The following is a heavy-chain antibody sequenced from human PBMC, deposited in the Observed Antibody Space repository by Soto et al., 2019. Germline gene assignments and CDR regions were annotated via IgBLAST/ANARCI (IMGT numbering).Heavy chain of an antibody. V-gene: IGHV3-23*01. CDR3: AKDSIPYYYDSSGYYNFDY. CDR1: GFAFSSYA. D-gene: IGHD3-22*01. Sequence: GGSLRLSCAASGFAFSSYAMSWVRQAPGKGLEWVSAISGSGGSTYYADSVKGRFTTSRDNSKNTLYLQMNSLRAEDTAVYYCAKDSIPYYYDSSGYYNFDYWGQGTLVTVSS. J-gene: IGHJ4*02. CDR2: ISGSGGST.